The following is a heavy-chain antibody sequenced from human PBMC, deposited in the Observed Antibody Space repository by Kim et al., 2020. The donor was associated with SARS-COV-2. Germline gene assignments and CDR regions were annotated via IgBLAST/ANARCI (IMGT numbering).Heavy chain of an antibody. D-gene: IGHD6-19*01. CDR3: ARDGSGWAPDY. J-gene: IGHJ4*02. Sequence: GGSLRLSCSASGFTFHSYGIHWVRQGPGKALEWVARINPEGDDIWYTNSLKGRFIVSRDRNTVFLQLNSLRADDSGVFYCARDGSGWAPDYWGQGTQVTVSS. CDR1: GFTFHSYG. V-gene: IGHV3-33*01. CDR2: INPEGDDI.